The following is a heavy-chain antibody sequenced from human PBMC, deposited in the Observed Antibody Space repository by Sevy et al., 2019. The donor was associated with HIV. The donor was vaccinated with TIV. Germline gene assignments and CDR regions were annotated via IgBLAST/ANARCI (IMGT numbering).Heavy chain of an antibody. CDR2: IGTAGDT. D-gene: IGHD3-10*01. V-gene: IGHV3-13*01. Sequence: GGSLRLSCAASGFTFSSYDMHWVRQATGKGLEWVSAIGTAGDTYYPGSVKGRFTMYRENAKNSLYLQMNSLRAGDTAVYYCARSVFGSSYWYFDLWGRGTLVTVSS. J-gene: IGHJ2*01. CDR3: ARSVFGSSYWYFDL. CDR1: GFTFSSYD.